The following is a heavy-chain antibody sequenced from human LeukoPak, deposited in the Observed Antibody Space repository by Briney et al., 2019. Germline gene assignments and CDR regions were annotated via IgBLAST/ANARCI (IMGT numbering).Heavy chain of an antibody. CDR2: ISWNSGSI. Sequence: PGGSLRLSCAASGFTFDDYAMHWVRQAPGKGLEWVSSISWNSGSIGYADSVKGRFTISRDNAKNSLFLQMNSLRAEDMALYYCAKDEFVASDFTGAFEIWGQGTMVTVSS. V-gene: IGHV3-9*03. J-gene: IGHJ3*02. CDR1: GFTFDDYA. D-gene: IGHD2-8*02. CDR3: AKDEFVASDFTGAFEI.